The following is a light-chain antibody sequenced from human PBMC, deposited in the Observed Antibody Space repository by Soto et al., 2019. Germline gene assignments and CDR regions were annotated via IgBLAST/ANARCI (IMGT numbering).Light chain of an antibody. J-gene: IGKJ2*01. CDR3: QQSYSLYT. CDR1: QSISNS. CDR2: AAS. V-gene: IGKV1-39*01. Sequence: DIQMTQSPSSLSASVGDRVTITCRAGQSISNSLNWYQQKLGKVPKLLIYAASTLQPGVPSRFSGSGSGTDFTLTISSLQPEDFATYYCQQSYSLYTFGQGTKLEIK.